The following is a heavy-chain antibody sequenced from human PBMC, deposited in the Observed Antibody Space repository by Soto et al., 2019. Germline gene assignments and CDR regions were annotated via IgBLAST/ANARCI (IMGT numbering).Heavy chain of an antibody. J-gene: IGHJ4*02. CDR3: AKGRDSTLLRWQYFDN. CDR1: GFTFSLYG. V-gene: IGHV3-30*18. Sequence: QVQLVESGGDVLHSGKSLRLSCAVSGFTFSLYGMHWIRQAPGKGLEWVAFISYEGRNKYYADSVKGRFTISRDNSKNTVSLQMDRLRPEDTAVYYCAKGRDSTLLRWQYFDNWGQGTQVTVSS. D-gene: IGHD4-4*01. CDR2: ISYEGRNK.